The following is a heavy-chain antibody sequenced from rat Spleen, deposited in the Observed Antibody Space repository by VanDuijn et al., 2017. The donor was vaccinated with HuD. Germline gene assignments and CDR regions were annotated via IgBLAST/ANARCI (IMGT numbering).Heavy chain of an antibody. CDR3: TRPHNYRYIMDA. CDR2: ISYDGTAT. J-gene: IGHJ4*01. CDR1: GFSFSYYG. V-gene: IGHV5-29*01. D-gene: IGHD1-10*01. Sequence: EVQLVESGGGLVQPGRSLKLSCAASGFSFSYYGMAWVRQTPTKGLEWVASISYDGTATYYRDAVKGRFTLSRDNAKNTLFLQTNSLTSEDTATYYCTRPHNYRYIMDAWGQGTSVTVSP.